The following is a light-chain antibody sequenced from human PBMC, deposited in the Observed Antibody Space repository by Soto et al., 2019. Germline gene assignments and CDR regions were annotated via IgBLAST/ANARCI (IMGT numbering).Light chain of an antibody. CDR1: QSVGSN. CDR3: QQYYNHWT. Sequence: EIVMTQSPATLSVSPGERATLSCRASQSVGSNLAWYQQKPGQAPRLLMYDASTRATGIPARFSGSGSGTEFTLTITSLQSEDFVVYYCQQYYNHWTFGQGTKVDIK. J-gene: IGKJ1*01. CDR2: DAS. V-gene: IGKV3-15*01.